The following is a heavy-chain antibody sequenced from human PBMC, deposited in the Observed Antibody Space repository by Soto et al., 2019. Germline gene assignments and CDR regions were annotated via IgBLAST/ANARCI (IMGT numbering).Heavy chain of an antibody. CDR3: ASDGSSGYEYGMDV. D-gene: IGHD3-22*01. Sequence: AASVKVSCKASGYTFTGYYMHWVRQAPGQGLEWMGWINPNSGGTNYAQKFQGRVTMTRDTSTSTAYMELSRLRSDDTAVYYCASDGSSGYEYGMDVWGQGTTVTVSS. CDR2: INPNSGGT. CDR1: GYTFTGYY. V-gene: IGHV1-2*02. J-gene: IGHJ6*02.